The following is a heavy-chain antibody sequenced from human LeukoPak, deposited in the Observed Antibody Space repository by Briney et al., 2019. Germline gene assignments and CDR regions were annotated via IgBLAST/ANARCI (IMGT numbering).Heavy chain of an antibody. CDR3: ARDATVTIDY. D-gene: IGHD4-17*01. CDR2: ISSSSTI. CDR1: GFTFSRAW. V-gene: IGHV3-69-1*01. Sequence: GGSLRLSCAASGFTFSRAWMSWVRQAPGKGLEWVSYISSSSTIYYADSVKGRFTISRDNAKNSLYLQMNSLRAEDTAVYYCARDATVTIDYWGQGTLVTVSS. J-gene: IGHJ4*02.